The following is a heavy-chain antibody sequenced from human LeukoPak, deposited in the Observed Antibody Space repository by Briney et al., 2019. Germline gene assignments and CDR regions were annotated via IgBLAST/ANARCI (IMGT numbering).Heavy chain of an antibody. Sequence: SETLSLTCTVSGGSISSSYWGWFRQPARKGLEWIGRIYTSGSTNYNPSLKSRVTMSVDTSKNQFSLKLSSVTAADTAVYYCATAYYDSTGYYYALDYWGQGTLVTVSS. CDR3: ATAYYDSTGYYYALDY. J-gene: IGHJ4*02. V-gene: IGHV4-4*07. D-gene: IGHD3-22*01. CDR2: IYTSGST. CDR1: GGSISSSY.